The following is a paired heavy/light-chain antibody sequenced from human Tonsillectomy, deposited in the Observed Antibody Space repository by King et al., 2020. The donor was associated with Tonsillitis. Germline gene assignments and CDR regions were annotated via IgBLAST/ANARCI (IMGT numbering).Heavy chain of an antibody. CDR3: TRSLRGGLADY. V-gene: IGHV4-30-4*07. Sequence: QVQLQESGPGLVKPSQTLSLTCVVSGGSISSGGYAWSWIRQPPGKGLEWIGYIYTSGSTFYNPSLKSRLSMSVDTSKNQFSVNLSSVTAADTAVYYCTRSLRGGLADYWGRGTLVTVSS. CDR1: GGSISSGGYA. J-gene: IGHJ4*02. D-gene: IGHD6-19*01. CDR2: IYTSGST.
Light chain of an antibody. J-gene: IGKJ4*01. CDR1: QSIGSS. CDR2: YAS. V-gene: IGKV6-21*02. CDR3: HQSSGLPLT. Sequence: EIVLTQSPDFQSVTPKEKVTITCRASQSIGSSLHWYQQKPDQSPKLLIKYASQSISGVPSRFSGSGSGTDFTLTINGLEGEDAATYYCHQSSGLPLTFGGGTKVEIK.